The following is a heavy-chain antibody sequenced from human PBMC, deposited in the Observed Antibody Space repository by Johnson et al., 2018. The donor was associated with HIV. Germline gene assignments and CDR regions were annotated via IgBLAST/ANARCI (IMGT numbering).Heavy chain of an antibody. D-gene: IGHD5-12*01. V-gene: IGHV3-30-3*01. CDR1: GFTFSSYA. Sequence: QVQLVESGGGVVQPGRSLRLSCAASGFTFSSYAMHWVRQAPGKGLEWVAVISYDGSNKYYADSVKGRFTISRDNSKNTLYLQMHSLRAEDTAVYYCVRGGYSGYDSGAFDIWGQGTMVTVSS. CDR2: ISYDGSNK. J-gene: IGHJ3*02. CDR3: VRGGYSGYDSGAFDI.